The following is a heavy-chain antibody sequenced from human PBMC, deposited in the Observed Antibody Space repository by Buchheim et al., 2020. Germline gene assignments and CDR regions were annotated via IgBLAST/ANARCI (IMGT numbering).Heavy chain of an antibody. CDR1: GFTFSRYW. J-gene: IGHJ4*02. V-gene: IGHV3-7*04. CDR3: ARADGDPLDC. Sequence: EVQLVESGGGLVQPGGSLRLSCAASGFTFSRYWMSWVRQAPGKGLEWVANIKQDGSDKYYVDSVKGRFTISRDNAKNSLSLQMNSLRVEDTAVYYCARADGDPLDCWGQGTL. CDR2: IKQDGSDK. D-gene: IGHD4-17*01.